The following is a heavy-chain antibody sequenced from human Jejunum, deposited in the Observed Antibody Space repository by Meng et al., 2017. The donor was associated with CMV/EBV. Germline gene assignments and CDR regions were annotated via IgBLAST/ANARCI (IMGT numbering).Heavy chain of an antibody. D-gene: IGHD5-24*01. V-gene: IGHV2-5*01. J-gene: IGHJ4*02. CDR2: IYWNDDT. Sequence: SPNTNREGVAWIRQPPGKALEWLAHIYWNDDTRYSPFLKSRLSITKDTSKNQVVLTMTNMDPVDTATYYCARLEMVLVPPSILIDSWGQGTLVTVSS. CDR1: SPNTNREG. CDR3: ARLEMVLVPPSILIDS.